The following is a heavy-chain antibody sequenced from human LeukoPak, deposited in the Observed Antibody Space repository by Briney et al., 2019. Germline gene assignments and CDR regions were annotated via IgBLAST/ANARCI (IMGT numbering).Heavy chain of an antibody. D-gene: IGHD6-13*01. CDR1: GFTFSNAW. J-gene: IGHJ4*02. Sequence: PGGSLRLSCAASGFTFSNAWMSWVRQAPGKGLEWVGLIKSKTDGGTTDYAAPVKGRFTISRDGSKNTLYLQMNSLKTEDTAVYYCTTSRYSSSWSEYYFDYWGQGTLGTVSS. CDR3: TTSRYSSSWSEYYFDY. CDR2: IKSKTDGGTT. V-gene: IGHV3-15*01.